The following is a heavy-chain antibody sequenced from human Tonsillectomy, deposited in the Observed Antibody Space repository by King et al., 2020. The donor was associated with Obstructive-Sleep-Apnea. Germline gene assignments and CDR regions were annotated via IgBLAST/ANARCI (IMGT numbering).Heavy chain of an antibody. Sequence: VQLVESGGVVVQPGGSLRLSCAASGFTFDDYAMHWVRQAPGKGLEWVSLISWDGGSTYYADSVKCRFTISRDNSKNSLYLQMNSLRAEDSALYYCATDPSAFDYWGQGTLVTVSS. V-gene: IGHV3-43D*03. CDR1: GFTFDDYA. CDR3: ATDPSAFDY. CDR2: ISWDGGST. J-gene: IGHJ4*02. D-gene: IGHD2-2*01.